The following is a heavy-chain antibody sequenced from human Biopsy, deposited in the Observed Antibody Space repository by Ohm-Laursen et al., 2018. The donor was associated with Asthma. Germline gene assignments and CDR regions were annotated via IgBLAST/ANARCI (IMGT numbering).Heavy chain of an antibody. D-gene: IGHD7-27*01. CDR2: ISPNNGGT. V-gene: IGHV1-2*06. J-gene: IGHJ5*02. CDR3: ARGQKSPGDRWFDP. Sequence: VASVKVSCKASGYTFTDYHMHWVRQAPGQGLEWMGRISPNNGGTNYAQKFQGRVTMTSDTSISTAYMELSRLRSDDTALYYCARGQKSPGDRWFDPWGQGTLVTVSS. CDR1: GYTFTDYH.